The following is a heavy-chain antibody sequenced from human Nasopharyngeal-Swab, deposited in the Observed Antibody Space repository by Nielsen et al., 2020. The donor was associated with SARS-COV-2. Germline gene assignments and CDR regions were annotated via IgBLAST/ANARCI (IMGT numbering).Heavy chain of an antibody. CDR1: GYTFTSYG. V-gene: IGHV1-18*01. J-gene: IGHJ2*01. Sequence: ASVKVSCKASGYTFTSYGISWVRQAPGQGLEWMGWISAYNGNTNYAQKLQGRVTMTTDTSTSTAYMELRSLRSDDTAVYYCARFPAGGYYDSSGHYYWYFDLWGRGTLVTVSS. D-gene: IGHD3-22*01. CDR3: ARFPAGGYYDSSGHYYWYFDL. CDR2: ISAYNGNT.